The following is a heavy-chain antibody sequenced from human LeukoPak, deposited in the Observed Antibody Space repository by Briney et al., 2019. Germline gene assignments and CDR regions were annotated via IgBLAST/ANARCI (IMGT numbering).Heavy chain of an antibody. CDR1: GYTFTSYD. Sequence: ASVKVSCTASGYTFTSYDINWVRQPTGQGLEWMGWMNPNSGNTGYAQKFQGRVTMTRNTSISTAYMELSSLRSEDTAVYYCARGSVGGYDWHYYYYGMDVWGQGTTVTVSS. V-gene: IGHV1-8*01. D-gene: IGHD5-12*01. CDR2: MNPNSGNT. CDR3: ARGSVGGYDWHYYYYGMDV. J-gene: IGHJ6*02.